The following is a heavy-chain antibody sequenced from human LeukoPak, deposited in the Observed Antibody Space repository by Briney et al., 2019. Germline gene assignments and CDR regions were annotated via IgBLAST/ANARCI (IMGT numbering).Heavy chain of an antibody. V-gene: IGHV3-7*01. D-gene: IGHD3-10*01. CDR2: IKKDGSEK. CDR1: GFTFSNQW. J-gene: IGHJ4*02. CDR3: APYYYGSGTSLGY. Sequence: PGGSLRLSCAASGFTFSNQWMSWARQPPGKGLEWVANIKKDGSEKYYVDSVKGRFTISRDNAKNSVYLQMNSLRVEDTAVYYCAPYYYGSGTSLGYWGQGTLVTVSS.